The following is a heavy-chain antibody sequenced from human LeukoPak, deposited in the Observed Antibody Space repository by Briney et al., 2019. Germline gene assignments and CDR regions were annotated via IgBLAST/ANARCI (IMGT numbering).Heavy chain of an antibody. V-gene: IGHV1-69*04. J-gene: IGHJ4*02. Sequence: SVKVSCKASGGTFSSYAISWVRQAPGQGLEWMGRIIPILGIANYAQKFQGRVTITADKSTSTAYMELSSLRSEDTAVYYCAREGIDGQWVLPTHFDYWGQGTLVTVSS. CDR1: GGTFSSYA. CDR2: IIPILGIA. CDR3: AREGIDGQWVLPTHFDY. D-gene: IGHD1-26*01.